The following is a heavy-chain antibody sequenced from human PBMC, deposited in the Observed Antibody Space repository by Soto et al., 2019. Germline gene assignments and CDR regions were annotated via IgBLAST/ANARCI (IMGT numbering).Heavy chain of an antibody. CDR2: IYYTGST. J-gene: IGHJ4*02. V-gene: IGHV4-39*01. CDR1: GGSISGSNYY. Sequence: PSETLSLTCTVSGGSISGSNYYWGWIRQPPGKGLELIGSIYYTGSTYSNPSLKSRVTISVDTSKNQFSLKLSSVTAADTAVYYCARRYGDYNLDYWGQGTQVTVSS. CDR3: ARRYGDYNLDY. D-gene: IGHD4-17*01.